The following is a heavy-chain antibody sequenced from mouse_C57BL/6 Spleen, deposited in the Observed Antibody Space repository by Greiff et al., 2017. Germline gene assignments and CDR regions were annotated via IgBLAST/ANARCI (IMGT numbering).Heavy chain of an antibody. CDR3: ARSSYYYGSSSAWFAY. Sequence: QVQLQQSDAELVKPGASVKISCKVSGYTFTDHTIHWMKQRPEQGLEWIGYIYPRDGSTKYNEKFKGKATSTADKSSSTAYMQLNSLTSEDSAVYFCARSSYYYGSSSAWFAYWGQGTLVTVSA. D-gene: IGHD1-1*01. CDR2: IYPRDGST. CDR1: GYTFTDHT. V-gene: IGHV1-78*01. J-gene: IGHJ3*01.